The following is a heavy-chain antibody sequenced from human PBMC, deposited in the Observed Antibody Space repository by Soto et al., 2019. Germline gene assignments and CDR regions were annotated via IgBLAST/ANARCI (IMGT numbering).Heavy chain of an antibody. CDR2: IYSGGST. CDR1: GFTVSSNY. D-gene: IGHD1-26*01. J-gene: IGHJ3*02. Sequence: GGSLRLSCAASGFTVSSNYMSWVRQAPGKGLEWVSVIYSGGSTYYADSVKGRFTISRDNSKNTLYLQMNSLRAEDTAVYYCARDLGGSYSYAFDIWGQGTMVTVSS. CDR3: ARDLGGSYSYAFDI. V-gene: IGHV3-53*01.